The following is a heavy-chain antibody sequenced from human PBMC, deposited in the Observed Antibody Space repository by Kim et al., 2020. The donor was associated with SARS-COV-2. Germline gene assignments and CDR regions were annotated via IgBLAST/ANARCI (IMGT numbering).Heavy chain of an antibody. V-gene: IGHV3-21*01. D-gene: IGHD3-22*01. CDR2: ISSSSSYI. CDR1: GFTFSSYS. Sequence: GGSLRLSCAASGFTFSSYSMNWVRQAPGKGLEWVSSISSSSSYIYYADSVKGRFTISRDNAKNSLYLQMNSLRAEDTAVYYCARDFHPRYYDSSGAGEQVPWGQGTMVTVSS. J-gene: IGHJ3*01. CDR3: ARDFHPRYYDSSGAGEQVP.